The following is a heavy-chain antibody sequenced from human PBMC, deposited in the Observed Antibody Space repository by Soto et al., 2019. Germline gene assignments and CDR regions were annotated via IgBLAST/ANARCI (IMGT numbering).Heavy chain of an antibody. CDR3: ATGAFKYYYDSSGYCWPPFDY. CDR2: ISGSGGST. Sequence: EVQLLESGGGLVQPGGSLRLSCAASGFTFSSYAMSWVRQAPGKGLEWVSAISGSGGSTYYADSVKGRFTISRDNSKNPLYLQMNSLRAEDTAVYYCATGAFKYYYDSSGYCWPPFDYWGQGTLVTVSS. CDR1: GFTFSSYA. D-gene: IGHD3-22*01. J-gene: IGHJ4*02. V-gene: IGHV3-23*01.